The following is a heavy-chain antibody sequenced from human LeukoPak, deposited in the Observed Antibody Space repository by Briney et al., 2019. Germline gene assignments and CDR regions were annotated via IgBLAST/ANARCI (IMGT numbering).Heavy chain of an antibody. CDR2: IYYSGNT. J-gene: IGHJ4*02. Sequence: SETLSLTCTVSGGSISSSSYYWGWIRQPPGKGLEWIGSIYYSGNTYFNPSLKSRVTISVDTSKNQFALKLSSVTAADTAFYCCAGHSNGYFDYWGQGTLVTVSS. CDR3: AGHSNGYFDY. V-gene: IGHV4-39*01. D-gene: IGHD3-22*01. CDR1: GGSISSSSYY.